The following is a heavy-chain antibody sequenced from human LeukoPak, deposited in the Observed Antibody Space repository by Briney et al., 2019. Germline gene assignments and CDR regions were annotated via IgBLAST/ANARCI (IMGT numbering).Heavy chain of an antibody. Sequence: GGSLRLSCAASGFSFEDYAMHWVRQPPGKGLEWVSGVSWNSGNVGYADSVKGRFSISRDNAKNFLYLQMSSLRAEDTALYYCAKAVYGDFQSTVDYWGRGTLVTVSS. V-gene: IGHV3-9*01. CDR1: GFSFEDYA. CDR3: AKAVYGDFQSTVDY. J-gene: IGHJ4*02. CDR2: VSWNSGNV. D-gene: IGHD4-17*01.